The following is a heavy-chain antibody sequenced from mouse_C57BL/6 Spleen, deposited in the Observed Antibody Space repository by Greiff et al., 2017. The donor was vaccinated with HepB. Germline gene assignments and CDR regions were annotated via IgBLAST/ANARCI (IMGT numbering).Heavy chain of an antibody. Sequence: EVKLMESGGGLVQPGGSPKLSCAASGFTFSDYYMYWVRQTPEKRLEWVAYISNGGGSTYYPDTVKGRFTISRDNAKNTLYLQMSRLKSEDTAMYYCARRDYYGPLDYWGQGTTLTVSS. D-gene: IGHD1-2*01. CDR2: ISNGGGST. V-gene: IGHV5-12*01. CDR1: GFTFSDYY. J-gene: IGHJ2*01. CDR3: ARRDYYGPLDY.